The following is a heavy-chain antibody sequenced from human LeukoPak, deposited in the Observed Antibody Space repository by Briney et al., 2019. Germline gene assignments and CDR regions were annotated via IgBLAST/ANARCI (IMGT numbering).Heavy chain of an antibody. CDR2: ISGDGGST. CDR1: GFTFDDYA. D-gene: IGHD5-12*01. Sequence: GGPLRLSCAASGFTFDDYAMHWVRQAPGKGLEWVSLISGDGGSTYYADSVKGRFTISRDNSKNSLYLQMNGLRTEDTALYYCAAGVAAISYFDYWGQGTLVTVSS. J-gene: IGHJ4*02. V-gene: IGHV3-43*02. CDR3: AAGVAAISYFDY.